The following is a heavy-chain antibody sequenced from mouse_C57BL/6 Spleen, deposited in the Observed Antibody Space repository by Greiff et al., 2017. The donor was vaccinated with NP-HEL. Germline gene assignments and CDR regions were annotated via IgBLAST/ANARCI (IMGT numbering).Heavy chain of an antibody. CDR3: ARYYYGSSPYAMDY. V-gene: IGHV5-12*01. J-gene: IGHJ4*01. CDR1: GFTFSDYY. D-gene: IGHD1-1*01. CDR2: ISNGGGST. Sequence: EVKLEESGGGLVQPGGSLKLSCAASGFTFSDYYMYWVRQTPEKRLEWVAYISNGGGSTYYPDTVKGRFTISRDNAKNTLYLQMSRLKSEDTAMYYCARYYYGSSPYAMDYWGQGTSVTVSS.